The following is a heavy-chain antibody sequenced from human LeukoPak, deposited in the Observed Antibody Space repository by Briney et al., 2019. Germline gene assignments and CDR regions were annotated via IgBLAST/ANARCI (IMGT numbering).Heavy chain of an antibody. Sequence: PGGSLRLSCAASGFTFSDNYMTWVRQAPGKGLEWLSYISGNGGDIQYADSVKGRFTISRDNAKNLPYLQMDSLRVEDTAIYYCARDPRTVRIWGQGTLVTVSS. CDR2: ISGNGGDI. D-gene: IGHD1-1*01. V-gene: IGHV3-11*04. J-gene: IGHJ4*02. CDR3: ARDPRTVRI. CDR1: GFTFSDNY.